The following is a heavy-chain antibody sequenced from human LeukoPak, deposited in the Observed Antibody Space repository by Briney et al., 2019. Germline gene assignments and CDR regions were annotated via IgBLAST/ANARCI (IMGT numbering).Heavy chain of an antibody. CDR2: ISWNSGSI. D-gene: IGHD4-23*01. V-gene: IGHV3-9*01. J-gene: IGHJ4*02. CDR3: AKAEGFFGGYYDH. Sequence: GRSLRLSRAASGFMFDDYAMHWVRQAPGKGLEWVSGISWNSGSIDYADSVKGRFTISRDNAKNSLYLQMNSLRAEDTAFYYCAKAEGFFGGYYDHWGQGTLVTVSS. CDR1: GFMFDDYA.